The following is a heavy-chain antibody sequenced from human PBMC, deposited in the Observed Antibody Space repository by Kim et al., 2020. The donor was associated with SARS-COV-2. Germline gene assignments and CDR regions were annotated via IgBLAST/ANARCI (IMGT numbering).Heavy chain of an antibody. CDR2: INHSGST. J-gene: IGHJ5*02. V-gene: IGHV4-34*01. CDR1: GGSFSGYY. CDR3: ARWAGNSYGFRT. Sequence: SETLSLTCTVYGGSFSGYYWSWIRQPPGKGLEWIGEINHSGSTTYNPSLKRRVTISVDTSKNKFSLKLSSVTAADTAVYYCARWAGNSYGFRTWGQGTLVTVSS. D-gene: IGHD3-10*01.